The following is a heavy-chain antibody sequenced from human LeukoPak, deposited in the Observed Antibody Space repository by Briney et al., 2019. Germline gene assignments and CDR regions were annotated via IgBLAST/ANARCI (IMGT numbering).Heavy chain of an antibody. CDR1: GFTFSSYV. Sequence: GGSLRLSCETAGFTFSSYVMHWVRRTPGKGLVWVSRISHDGIISYADSVKGRFTISRDNAENTLILQMNSLRVEDTAVYYCARDWVYKIDYWGRGTLVTVSS. V-gene: IGHV3-74*01. CDR2: ISHDGII. CDR3: ARDWVYKIDY. D-gene: IGHD5-24*01. J-gene: IGHJ4*02.